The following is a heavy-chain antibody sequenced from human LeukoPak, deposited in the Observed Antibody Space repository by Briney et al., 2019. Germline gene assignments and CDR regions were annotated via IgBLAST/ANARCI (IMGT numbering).Heavy chain of an antibody. J-gene: IGHJ5*01. D-gene: IGHD3-10*01. Sequence: GASVKVSCKASGYTFTNYYIHWVRQAPGQGLEWMGIINPGAGSTTYAQKLQGRVSMTWDTSTSTVYMQLSSPRSQDTAVYYCARDRGVRGTNWFDSWGEGTLVFVFS. CDR2: INPGAGST. CDR3: ARDRGVRGTNWFDS. CDR1: GYTFTNYY. V-gene: IGHV1-46*04.